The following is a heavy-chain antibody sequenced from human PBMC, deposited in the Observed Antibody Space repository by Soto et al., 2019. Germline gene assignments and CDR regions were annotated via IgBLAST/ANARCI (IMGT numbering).Heavy chain of an antibody. CDR2: IYSSGSA. V-gene: IGHV4-61*08. CDR3: ARGFSSVSMDA. Sequence: PSETLSLTCTVSGDSVSIGGYYWSCIRQPPGKGLEWIGYIYSSGSANYNPSLKSRVTISRDTPKNQISLKVAPVTAADTAGYYCARGFSSVSMDAWGQGTTVTVSS. CDR1: GDSVSIGGYY. J-gene: IGHJ6*02. D-gene: IGHD6-19*01.